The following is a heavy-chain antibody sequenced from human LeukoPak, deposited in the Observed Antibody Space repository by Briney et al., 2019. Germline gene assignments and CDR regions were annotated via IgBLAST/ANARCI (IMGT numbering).Heavy chain of an antibody. Sequence: GGSLRLSCAASGFTFSSYEMNWVRQAPGKGLEWVSYISSSGSTIYYADSVKGRFTISRDNAKNSLYLQMNSLRAEDTAVYYCARASGYDFWSGFAYDYWGQGTLVTVSS. D-gene: IGHD3-3*01. V-gene: IGHV3-48*03. CDR2: ISSSGSTI. CDR3: ARASGYDFWSGFAYDY. J-gene: IGHJ4*02. CDR1: GFTFSSYE.